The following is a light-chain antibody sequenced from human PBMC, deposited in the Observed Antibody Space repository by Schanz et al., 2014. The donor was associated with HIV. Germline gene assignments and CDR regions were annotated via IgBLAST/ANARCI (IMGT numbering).Light chain of an antibody. CDR3: QQYGSSPFT. CDR2: GAS. J-gene: IGKJ3*01. Sequence: EIVMTQSPATLSVSPGERATLSCRASQSVRNNLAWYQQKPGQAPRLLIYGASTRATGIPARFSGSGSGTDFTLTISRLEPEDFAVYYCQQYGSSPFTFGPGTKVEIK. V-gene: IGKV3-15*01. CDR1: QSVRNN.